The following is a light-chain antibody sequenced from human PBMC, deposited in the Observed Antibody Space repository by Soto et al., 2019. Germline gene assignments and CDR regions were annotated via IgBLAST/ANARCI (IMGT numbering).Light chain of an antibody. Sequence: EIVMTQSPATLSVSPGDRATLSCRASQSIDSSLAWYQQKPGQAPRLLIYDASTRATGIPARFSGSGSGTEFSLTISSLQSGDFAVYYCQQYNNWPLTFGQGTKVETK. J-gene: IGKJ1*01. CDR1: QSIDSS. CDR3: QQYNNWPLT. CDR2: DAS. V-gene: IGKV3-15*01.